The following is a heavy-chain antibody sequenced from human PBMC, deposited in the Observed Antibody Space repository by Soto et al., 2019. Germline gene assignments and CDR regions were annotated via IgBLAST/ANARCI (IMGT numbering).Heavy chain of an antibody. J-gene: IGHJ4*02. D-gene: IGHD2-8*02. CDR1: GGSFSGYY. V-gene: IGHV4-34*01. CDR2: INHSGST. Sequence: QVQLQQWGAGLLKPSETLSLTCAVYGGSFSGYYWTWIRQPPGTGLEWIGEINHSGSTNYNPSLKCPVTISLDTSKNQFTLKLTSVTAADTAVYSCSRDKITGLFDYWGQGTLVTVSS. CDR3: SRDKITGLFDY.